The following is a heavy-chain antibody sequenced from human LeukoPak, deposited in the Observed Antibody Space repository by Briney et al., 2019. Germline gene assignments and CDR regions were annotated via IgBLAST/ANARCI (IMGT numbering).Heavy chain of an antibody. CDR3: ASGLSSIAARNAFDI. CDR2: TNSDGSGT. J-gene: IGHJ3*02. CDR1: GFTFSSYW. Sequence: GGSLRLSCAASGFTFSSYWMHWVRQAPGKGLVWVSRTNSDGSGTSYADSVKGRFTISRDNAKNTMYLQMNSLRAEDTAVYYCASGLSSIAARNAFDIWGQGTMVTVSS. D-gene: IGHD6-6*01. V-gene: IGHV3-74*01.